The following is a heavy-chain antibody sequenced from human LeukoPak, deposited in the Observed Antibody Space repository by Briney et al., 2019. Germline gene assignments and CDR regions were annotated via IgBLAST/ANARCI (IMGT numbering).Heavy chain of an antibody. CDR2: MNHSGST. J-gene: IGHJ6*03. CDR3: ARRLGRKFGERFYYYPYMDV. CDR1: GGSFSGYY. Sequence: PSETLSLTCAVYGGSFSGYYWGGIREPPGKGLEWSGGMNHSGSTNYNPSLKSRVTISLDTSKNQFSLKLRSVTAADPAVYYCARRLGRKFGERFYYYPYMDVWGKGTTVTISS. V-gene: IGHV4-34*01. D-gene: IGHD3-10*01.